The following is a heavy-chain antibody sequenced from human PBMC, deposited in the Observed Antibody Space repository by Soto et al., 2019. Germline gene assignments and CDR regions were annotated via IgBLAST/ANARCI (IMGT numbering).Heavy chain of an antibody. CDR3: AKVQVPTNDYGDEGDAFDI. V-gene: IGHV3-9*01. J-gene: IGHJ3*02. CDR1: GFTFDDYA. D-gene: IGHD4-17*01. CDR2: ISWNSGSI. Sequence: GGSLRLSCAASGFTFDDYAMHWVRQAPGKGLEWVSGISWNSGSIGYADSVKGRFTISRDNAKNSLYLQMNSLRAEDTALYYCAKVQVPTNDYGDEGDAFDIWGQGTMVTVSS.